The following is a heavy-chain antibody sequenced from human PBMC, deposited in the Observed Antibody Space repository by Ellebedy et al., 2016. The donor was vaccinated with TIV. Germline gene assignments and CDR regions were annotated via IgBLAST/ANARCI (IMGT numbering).Heavy chain of an antibody. CDR3: ARGDLLEDPSSYGDYFYSYMDV. V-gene: IGHV4-61*02. CDR1: GGSISSGNFY. Sequence: SETLSLTXSVSGGSISSGNFYWSWIRRPAGKGLEWVGRIYSSGSTRYNPSLMSLVIMSVDTSKNQFSLKLTSVTAADTALYYCARGDLLEDPSSYGDYFYSYMDVWGKGTTVTVSS. CDR2: IYSSGST. D-gene: IGHD1-26*01. J-gene: IGHJ6*03.